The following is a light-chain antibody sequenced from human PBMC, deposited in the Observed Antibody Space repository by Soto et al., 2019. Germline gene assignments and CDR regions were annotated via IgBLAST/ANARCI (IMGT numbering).Light chain of an antibody. Sequence: IELTQSPSSLAASLGDRVAITCRASQSISSWLAWYQQKPGKAPKLLIYDASSLESGVPSRFSGSGSGTEFTLTISSLQPDDFATYHCQQYNSYSQGWTFGQGTKVDIK. CDR3: QQYNSYSQGWT. CDR2: DAS. J-gene: IGKJ1*01. V-gene: IGKV1-5*01. CDR1: QSISSW.